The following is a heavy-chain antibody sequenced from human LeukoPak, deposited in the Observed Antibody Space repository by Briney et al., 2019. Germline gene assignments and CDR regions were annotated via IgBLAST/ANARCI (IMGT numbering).Heavy chain of an antibody. Sequence: SVKVSCKASGGTFSSYAISWVRQAPGQGLEWMGGIIPIFGTANYAQKFQGRVTITADKSTSTAYMELSSLRSEDTAVYYCARVRGDYYDSSGSNWFDPWGQETLVTVSS. J-gene: IGHJ5*02. D-gene: IGHD3-22*01. CDR1: GGTFSSYA. CDR3: ARVRGDYYDSSGSNWFDP. V-gene: IGHV1-69*06. CDR2: IIPIFGTA.